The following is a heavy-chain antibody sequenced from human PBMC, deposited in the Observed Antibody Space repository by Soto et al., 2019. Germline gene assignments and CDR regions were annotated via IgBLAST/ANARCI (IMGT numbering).Heavy chain of an antibody. CDR1: GFTFSSYW. Sequence: EVQLVESGGGLVQPGESLRLSCAASGFTFSSYWMHWIRQAPGKGLVWVSRVSSDGSSTVYATSVKGRLTISRDNAKNTLYLQMNSLSDEDTAVYYCARGLPNYSSFDSWGQGTLVPVSS. V-gene: IGHV3-74*01. D-gene: IGHD4-4*01. CDR2: VSSDGSST. J-gene: IGHJ4*02. CDR3: ARGLPNYSSFDS.